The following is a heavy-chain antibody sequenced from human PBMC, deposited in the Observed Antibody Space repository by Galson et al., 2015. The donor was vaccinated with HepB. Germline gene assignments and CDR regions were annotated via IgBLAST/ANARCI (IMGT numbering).Heavy chain of an antibody. V-gene: IGHV4-39*01. CDR2: VYYNENT. CDR3: ARHIPDIVVVVAAFGWFDP. Sequence: ETLSLTCTVSGGSINTNFYYWGWIRQPPGKGLEWIGSVYYNENTYYNPSLKRRVAISVDTSKNQFSLKLSSVTAADTAVYYCARHIPDIVVVVAAFGWFDPWGQGTLLTVSS. CDR1: GGSINTNFYY. D-gene: IGHD2-15*01. J-gene: IGHJ5*02.